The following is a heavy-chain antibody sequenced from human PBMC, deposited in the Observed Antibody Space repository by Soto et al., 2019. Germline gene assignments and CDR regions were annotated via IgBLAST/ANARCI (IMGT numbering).Heavy chain of an antibody. CDR3: ASDLSSVWIQLGLSPNYGMGV. Sequence: QVQLVESGGGVVQPGRSLRLSCAASGFTFSSYAMHWVRQAPGKGLEWVAVISYDGSNKYYADSVKGRFTISRDNSKNTLYRHMNSLRAEDRAVYYCASDLSSVWIQLGLSPNYGMGVCGQGSTVIV. CDR1: GFTFSSYA. V-gene: IGHV3-30-3*01. J-gene: IGHJ6*02. CDR2: ISYDGSNK. D-gene: IGHD5-18*01.